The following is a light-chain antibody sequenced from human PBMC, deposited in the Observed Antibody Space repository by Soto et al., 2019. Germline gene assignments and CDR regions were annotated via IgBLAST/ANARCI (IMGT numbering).Light chain of an antibody. Sequence: DIQMTQSPSSLSASVGDRVTITCQASHDINKYLNWYQEKPGKAPKLLTYDASNLQTGVPSRFSGSGSGTHFTFTISSLQPEDIATYYCQRYDSLPPTFGQGTRLDIK. CDR2: DAS. V-gene: IGKV1-33*01. CDR3: QRYDSLPPT. CDR1: HDINKY. J-gene: IGKJ5*01.